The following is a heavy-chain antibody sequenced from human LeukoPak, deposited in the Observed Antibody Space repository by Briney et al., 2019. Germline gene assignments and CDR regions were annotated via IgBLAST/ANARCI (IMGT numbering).Heavy chain of an antibody. CDR1: GGSISTYY. V-gene: IGHV4-4*07. CDR2: IYTSGST. Sequence: SETLSLTCTVSGGSISTYYWSWIRQPAGKGLEWIGRIYTSGSTNYNPSLKSRVTMSVDTSKNQFSLKLSSVTAADTVVFYCAREGGEPLRRGMDVWGQGTTVTVSS. D-gene: IGHD1-26*01. CDR3: AREGGEPLRRGMDV. J-gene: IGHJ6*02.